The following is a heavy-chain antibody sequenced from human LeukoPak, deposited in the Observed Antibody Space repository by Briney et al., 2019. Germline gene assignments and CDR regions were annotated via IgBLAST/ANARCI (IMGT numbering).Heavy chain of an antibody. CDR1: GGTFSSYA. Sequence: SVKVSCKASGGTFSSYAISWVRQAPGQGLEWMGRIIPILGIANYAQKFQGRVTITADKSTSTAYMELSSLRSEDTAVYYCARDEGGSSTEDWGQGTLVTVSS. J-gene: IGHJ4*02. CDR2: IIPILGIA. CDR3: ARDEGGSSTED. V-gene: IGHV1-69*04. D-gene: IGHD1-26*01.